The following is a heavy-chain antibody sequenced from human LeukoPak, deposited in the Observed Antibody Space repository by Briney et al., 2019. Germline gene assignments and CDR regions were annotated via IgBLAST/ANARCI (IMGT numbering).Heavy chain of an antibody. CDR1: GFTFSSYA. CDR3: ARDQLVMDV. V-gene: IGHV3-48*04. CDR2: ISSSSSTI. Sequence: GGSLRLSCAASGFTFSSYAMSWVRQAPGKGLEWVSYISSSSSTIYYADSVKGRFTISRDNAKNSLYLQMNSLRAEDTAVYYCARDQLVMDVWGKGTTVTVSS. J-gene: IGHJ6*03. D-gene: IGHD1-1*01.